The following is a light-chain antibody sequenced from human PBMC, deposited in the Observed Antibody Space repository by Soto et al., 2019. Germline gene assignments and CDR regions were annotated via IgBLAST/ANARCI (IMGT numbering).Light chain of an antibody. V-gene: IGKV3-20*01. CDR3: QQYGSSYT. Sequence: EIVLTQSPGTLSLSPGERATLSSRASESVNNNYLAWYQQKPGQPPRLLIYGASSRAIGIPDRFSGGGSGTDFTLTISRLEPEDFAVYYCQQYGSSYTFGPGTKVDIK. CDR1: ESVNNNY. J-gene: IGKJ3*01. CDR2: GAS.